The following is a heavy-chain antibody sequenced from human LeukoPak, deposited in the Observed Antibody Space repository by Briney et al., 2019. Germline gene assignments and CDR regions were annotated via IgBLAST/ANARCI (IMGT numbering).Heavy chain of an antibody. CDR3: AIRVLGYDSSGYLLDY. V-gene: IGHV1-2*02. CDR1: GYTFTCYY. D-gene: IGHD3-22*01. CDR2: INPNSGGT. Sequence: ASVKVSCKASGYTFTCYYMHWVRQAPGQGLEWMGRINPNSGGTNYAQKFQGRVTMTRDTSISTAYMELSRLTSDDTAVYYCAIRVLGYDSSGYLLDYWGQGTLVTVSS. J-gene: IGHJ4*02.